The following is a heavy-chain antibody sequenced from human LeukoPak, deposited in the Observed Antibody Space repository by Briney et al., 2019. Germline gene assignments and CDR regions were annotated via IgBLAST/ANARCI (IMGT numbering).Heavy chain of an antibody. D-gene: IGHD5-18*01. CDR3: ARDPRMVTGMDV. Sequence: GGSLRLSCAASGFTFSSYAMSWVRQAPGKGLEWVSAISGNGDSTYYADSVKGRFTISRDNSKNTLYLQMNSLRAEDTAVYYCARDPRMVTGMDVWGKGTTVTVSS. CDR1: GFTFSSYA. J-gene: IGHJ6*04. CDR2: ISGNGDST. V-gene: IGHV3-23*01.